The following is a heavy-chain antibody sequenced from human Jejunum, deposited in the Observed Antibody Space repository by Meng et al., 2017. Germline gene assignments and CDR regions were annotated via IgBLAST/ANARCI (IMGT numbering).Heavy chain of an antibody. Sequence: VQLLESGGGLAQPGGSLRLSCAASGFTFSSDWMHWVRQAPGKGLEWVGRIKSNKDGETADYAAPVKGRFTISRDDSKNTLYLQMSSLKTEDTAVYYCTTIYWGYWGQGTLVTVSS. CDR3: TTIYWGY. J-gene: IGHJ4*02. CDR1: GFTFSSDW. CDR2: IKSNKDGETA. V-gene: IGHV3-15*01. D-gene: IGHD7-27*01.